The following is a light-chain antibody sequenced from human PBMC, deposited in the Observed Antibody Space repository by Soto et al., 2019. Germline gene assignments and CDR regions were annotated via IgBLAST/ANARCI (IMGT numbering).Light chain of an antibody. J-gene: IGLJ3*02. Sequence: QAVVTQPPSASGPPGQTVTISCSGSNSNIGGNPVSWYQVLPGAAPKLLIYNNDQRPSGVPDRLSGSKSGTSASLAISGLQSDDEADYFCASWDDSLNGRLFGGGTKLTV. CDR3: ASWDDSLNGRL. V-gene: IGLV1-44*01. CDR1: NSNIGGNP. CDR2: NND.